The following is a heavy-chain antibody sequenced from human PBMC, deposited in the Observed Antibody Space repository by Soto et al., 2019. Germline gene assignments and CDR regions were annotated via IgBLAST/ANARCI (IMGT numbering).Heavy chain of an antibody. CDR1: GFSFSDYF. D-gene: IGHD1-26*01. V-gene: IGHV1-46*01. CDR3: ARDPVGARSAPSDY. CDR2: INPSGDSR. Sequence: GPSVKVSCKASGFSFSDYFMHWVRQAPGQGLEWMGIINPSGDSRNYAQKFQGRVTITRDTSTSTVYMDLSSLRYEDTAVYYCARDPVGARSAPSDYWGRGILVTVS. J-gene: IGHJ4*02.